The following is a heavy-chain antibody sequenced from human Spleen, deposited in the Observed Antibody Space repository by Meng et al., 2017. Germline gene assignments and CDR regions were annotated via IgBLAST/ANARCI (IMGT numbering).Heavy chain of an antibody. V-gene: IGHV3-30*01. CDR3: ARDKRWLQPDYYFDY. Sequence: GESLKISCAASGFTFSSYAMHWVCQAPGKGLEWVAVISYDGSNKYYADSVKGRFTISRDNSKNTLYLQMNSLRAEDTAVYYCARDKRWLQPDYYFDYWDQGTLVTSPQ. CDR1: GFTFSSYA. D-gene: IGHD5-24*01. CDR2: ISYDGSNK. J-gene: IGHJ4*02.